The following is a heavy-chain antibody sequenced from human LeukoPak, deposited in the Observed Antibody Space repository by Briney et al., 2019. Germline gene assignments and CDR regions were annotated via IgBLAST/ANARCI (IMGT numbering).Heavy chain of an antibody. CDR1: GVSISSYY. J-gene: IGHJ6*03. D-gene: IGHD5-18*01. Sequence: SETLSLTCTVSGVSISSYYWSWIRQPPGKGLEWIGYIYYSGSTNYNPSLKSRVTISVDTSKNQFSLKLSSVTAADTAVYYCARRGYSYGNYYYYYYMDVWGKGTTVTVSS. CDR2: IYYSGST. CDR3: ARRGYSYGNYYYYYYMDV. V-gene: IGHV4-59*08.